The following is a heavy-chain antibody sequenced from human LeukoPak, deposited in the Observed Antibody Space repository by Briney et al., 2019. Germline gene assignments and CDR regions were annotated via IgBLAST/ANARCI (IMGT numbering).Heavy chain of an antibody. Sequence: SETLSLTCAVYGGSFSGYYWSWIRQPPGKGLEWIGEINHSGSTNYNPSLKSRVTISVDTSKNQFSLKLSSVTAADTAVYYCARYDSGSHDYWGQGTLVTVSS. CDR1: GGSFSGYY. J-gene: IGHJ4*02. D-gene: IGHD3-10*01. V-gene: IGHV4-34*01. CDR2: INHSGST. CDR3: ARYDSGSHDY.